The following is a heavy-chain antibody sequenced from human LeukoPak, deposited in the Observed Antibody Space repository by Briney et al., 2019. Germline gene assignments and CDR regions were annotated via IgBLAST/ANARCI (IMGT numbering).Heavy chain of an antibody. J-gene: IGHJ5*02. CDR1: GFTVSSNY. V-gene: IGHV3-53*01. Sequence: GGSLRLSCAASGFTVSSNYMSCVRQAPGKGLEWVSVIYSGGSTYYADSAKGRFTISRDNSKNTLYLQMNSLRAEDTAVYYCARETLWFGSNWFDPWGQGTLVTVSS. CDR3: ARETLWFGSNWFDP. D-gene: IGHD3-10*01. CDR2: IYSGGST.